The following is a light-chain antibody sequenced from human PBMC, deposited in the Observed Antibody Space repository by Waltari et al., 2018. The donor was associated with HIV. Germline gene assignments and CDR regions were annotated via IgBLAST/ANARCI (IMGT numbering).Light chain of an antibody. CDR1: QGIKNE. CDR2: DAS. CDR3: LQDYTYPWT. Sequence: AIQMTQFPSSLSASVGDRVVISCRASQGIKNELSWYQQKPGQAPKLLMYDASKLQSGVPSRFSGSGFGTDFTLTITRLQPEDFGTYYCLQDYTYPWTFGQGTKVEIK. V-gene: IGKV1-6*01. J-gene: IGKJ1*01.